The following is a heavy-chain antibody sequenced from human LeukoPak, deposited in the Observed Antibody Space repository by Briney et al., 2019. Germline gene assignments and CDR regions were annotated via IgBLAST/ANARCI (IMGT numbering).Heavy chain of an antibody. CDR3: ARDHYDSSGSFDY. CDR2: INPNNGGT. D-gene: IGHD3-22*01. Sequence: ASVKVSCKASGYTFTDYYIHWVRQAPGQGLEWIGWINPNNGGTNYALTFEGRVSMTRDTSISTAYMELSTLISDDTAVYHCARDHYDSSGSFDYWGLGTRVTVSS. V-gene: IGHV1-2*02. CDR1: GYTFTDYY. J-gene: IGHJ4*02.